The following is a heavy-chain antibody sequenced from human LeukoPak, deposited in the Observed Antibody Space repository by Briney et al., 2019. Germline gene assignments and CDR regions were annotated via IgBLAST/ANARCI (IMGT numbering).Heavy chain of an antibody. Sequence: KPSETLSLTCAVYGGSFSGYYWSWIRQPPGKGLEWIGEINHSGSTNYNPSLKSRVTISVDTSKNQFSLKLSSVTAADTAVYYCASMAGLLGQHFDYWGQGTLVTVSS. CDR2: INHSGST. CDR3: ASMAGLLGQHFDY. V-gene: IGHV4-34*01. J-gene: IGHJ4*02. CDR1: GGSFSGYY. D-gene: IGHD7-27*01.